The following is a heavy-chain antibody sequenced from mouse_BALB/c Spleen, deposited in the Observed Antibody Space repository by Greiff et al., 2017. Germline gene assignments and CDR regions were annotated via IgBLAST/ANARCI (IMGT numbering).Heavy chain of an antibody. CDR2: IRSKSNNYAT. CDR1: GFTFNTYA. J-gene: IGHJ2*01. D-gene: IGHD1-1*01. CDR3: VRQGYYYGSSHFDY. Sequence: EVMLVESGGGLVQPKGSLKLSCAASGFTFNTYAMNWVRQAPGKGLEWVARIRSKSNNYATYYADSVKDRFTISRDDSQSMLYLQMNNLKTEDTAMYYCVRQGYYYGSSHFDYWGQGTTLTVSS. V-gene: IGHV10-1*02.